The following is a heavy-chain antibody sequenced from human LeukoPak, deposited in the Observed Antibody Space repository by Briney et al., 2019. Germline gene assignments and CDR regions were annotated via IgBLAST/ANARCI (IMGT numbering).Heavy chain of an antibody. V-gene: IGHV1-69*06. J-gene: IGHJ4*02. CDR1: GGTFSSYA. CDR3: ASSIAARTFDY. CDR2: IIPIFGTA. D-gene: IGHD6-6*01. Sequence: ASVRVSCKASGGTFSSYAISWVRQAPGQGLEWMGGIIPIFGTANYAQKFQGRVTITADKSTSTAYMELSSLRSEDTAVYYCASSIAARTFDYWGQGTLVTVSS.